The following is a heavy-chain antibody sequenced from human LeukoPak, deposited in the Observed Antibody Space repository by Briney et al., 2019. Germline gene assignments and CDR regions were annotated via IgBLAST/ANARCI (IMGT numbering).Heavy chain of an antibody. D-gene: IGHD3-3*01. V-gene: IGHV4-39*01. CDR3: ARLSTYYDFWSGYLNWFDP. CDR1: GGSLSTSSYY. J-gene: IGHJ5*02. CDR2: IYYSGST. Sequence: PSETLSLTCTVSGGSLSTSSYYWGWIRQPPGKGLEWIGSIYYSGSTYYNPSLKSRVTISVDTSKNQFSLKLSSVTAADTAVYYCARLSTYYDFWSGYLNWFDPWGQGTLVTVSS.